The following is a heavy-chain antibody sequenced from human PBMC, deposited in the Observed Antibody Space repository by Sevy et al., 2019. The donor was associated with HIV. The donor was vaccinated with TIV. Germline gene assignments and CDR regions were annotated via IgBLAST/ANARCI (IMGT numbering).Heavy chain of an antibody. J-gene: IGHJ6*02. Sequence: GGSLRISCAASGFTFDDYAMHWVRQAPGKGLEWVSGISWNSGSIGYADSVKGRFTISRDNAKNSLYLQMNSLRAEDTGLYYCAKDTRFRPGYGIDVRGQGTTVTVSS. V-gene: IGHV3-9*01. CDR1: GFTFDDYA. CDR2: ISWNSGSI. CDR3: AKDTRFRPGYGIDV. D-gene: IGHD2-21*01.